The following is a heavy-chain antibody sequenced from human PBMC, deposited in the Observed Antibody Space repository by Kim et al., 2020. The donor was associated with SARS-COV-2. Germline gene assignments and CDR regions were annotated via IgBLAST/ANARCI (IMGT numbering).Heavy chain of an antibody. V-gene: IGHV4-61*01. CDR2: IYYSGST. Sequence: SETLSLTCTVSGGSVSSHSYYWSWIRQPPGKGLEWIGYIYYSGSTNYNPSLKSRRTISVDTSKNQFSLKLSSVTAADTAVYYCAGEDNCSGGSCYVFDIWGQGTMVTVSS. CDR3: AGEDNCSGGSCYVFDI. CDR1: GGSVSSHSYY. J-gene: IGHJ3*02. D-gene: IGHD2-15*01.